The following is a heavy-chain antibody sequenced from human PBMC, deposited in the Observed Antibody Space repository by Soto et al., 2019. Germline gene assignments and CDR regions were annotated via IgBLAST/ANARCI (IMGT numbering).Heavy chain of an antibody. J-gene: IGHJ4*02. Sequence: EVQLVESGGGLVKPGGSLRLSCAASGFSFNSYYMNWVRLAPGKGLEWVSSITGSSNSIYYADSVKGRFTISRDNAANSVYLQMDSLRAEDTAVNYCARAYSRRNEYFFDFWGQGTLVTVSS. CDR2: ITGSSNSI. D-gene: IGHD6-13*01. CDR3: ARAYSRRNEYFFDF. V-gene: IGHV3-21*02. CDR1: GFSFNSYY.